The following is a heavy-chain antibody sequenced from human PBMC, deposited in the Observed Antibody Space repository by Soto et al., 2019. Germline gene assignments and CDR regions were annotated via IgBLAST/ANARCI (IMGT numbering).Heavy chain of an antibody. CDR2: ISSDGSSY. V-gene: IGHV3-30*18. D-gene: IGHD1-26*01. Sequence: QVQLLESGGGVVQPGRSLRLSCVASGFTLTNNGMHWVRQAPGQGLEWVAVISSDGSSYYYGDSVRGRFTISRDTSKNTLFLEMNSLTTADTAVYYCAKDRGLAESGTWSHYYYGMDVWCHGTSVTVS. J-gene: IGHJ6*02. CDR1: GFTLTNNG. CDR3: AKDRGLAESGTWSHYYYGMDV.